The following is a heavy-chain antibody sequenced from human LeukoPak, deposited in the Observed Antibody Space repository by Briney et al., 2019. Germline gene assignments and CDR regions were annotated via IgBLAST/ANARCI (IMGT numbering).Heavy chain of an antibody. CDR1: GYTFPSYF. CDR3: ARETYSSSSAGFDY. D-gene: IGHD6-6*01. CDR2: INPTGGST. V-gene: IGHV1-46*01. J-gene: IGHJ4*02. Sequence: ASVKVSCKASGYTFPSYFMHWVRQAPGQGLEWMGIINPTGGSTTYAQKFQGRVTMTRNTSISTAYMELSSLRSEDTAVYYCARETYSSSSAGFDYWGQGTLVTVSS.